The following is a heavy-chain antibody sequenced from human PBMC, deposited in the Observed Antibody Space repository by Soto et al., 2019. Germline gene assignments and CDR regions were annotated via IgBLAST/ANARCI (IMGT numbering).Heavy chain of an antibody. CDR3: ARDPPGSGPNFDY. CDR1: GLTLSDHY. Sequence: GGSLRLSCAASGLTLSDHYMDWVRQTPGKGLEWIGRSRNKVIGYTTEYAAPVKGRFTISRDDSKNSQYLQMNSLRTDETAVYYCARDPPGSGPNFDYWGQGALVTVSS. D-gene: IGHD3-10*01. J-gene: IGHJ4*02. CDR2: SRNKVIGYTT. V-gene: IGHV3-72*01.